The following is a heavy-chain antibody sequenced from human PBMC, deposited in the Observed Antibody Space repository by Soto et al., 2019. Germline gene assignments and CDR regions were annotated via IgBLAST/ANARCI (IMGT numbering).Heavy chain of an antibody. CDR1: GFTFSRYG. CDR2: ISGLSSYI. V-gene: IGHV3-21*02. D-gene: IGHD6-13*01. CDR3: AGDPQQRLVDSYYYGMDV. J-gene: IGHJ6*02. Sequence: EVQLVESGGGLVKPGGSLRLSCAASGFTFSRYGMNWVRQAPGKGLELVSSISGLSSYIYYADSVKGRFTVSRDNAKNSLYVQMNSLRAEDTAVYYCAGDPQQRLVDSYYYGMDVWGQGTTVIVSS.